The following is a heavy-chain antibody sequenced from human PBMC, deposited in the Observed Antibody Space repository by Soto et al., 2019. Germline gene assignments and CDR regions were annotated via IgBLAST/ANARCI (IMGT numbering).Heavy chain of an antibody. CDR3: ARSLAVAGLFDY. V-gene: IGHV4-4*02. CDR1: GGSISSSNW. J-gene: IGHJ4*02. CDR2: IYYSGST. Sequence: QVQLQESGPGLVKPSGTLSLTCAVSGGSISSSNWWSWVRQPPGKGLEWIGEIYYSGSTNYNPSLMSRVTISGDTSKNQFSLNLSSVTAADTAVYYCARSLAVAGLFDYWGQGTLVTVSS. D-gene: IGHD6-19*01.